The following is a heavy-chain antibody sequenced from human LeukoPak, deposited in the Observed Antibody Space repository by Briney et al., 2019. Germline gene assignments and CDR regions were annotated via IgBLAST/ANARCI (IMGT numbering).Heavy chain of an antibody. CDR1: GFTFSNYW. J-gene: IGHJ3*02. CDR3: ARDKHGGNSNAFDI. V-gene: IGHV3-74*01. CDR2: VGTDGSST. D-gene: IGHD4-23*01. Sequence: GGSLRLSCAASGFTFSNYWMDWVRQVPGKGPVWVSRVGTDGSSTAYADYVKGRFTISRDNAKNTLYLQMNSLRVEDTAVYYCARDKHGGNSNAFDIWGQGTLVTVSS.